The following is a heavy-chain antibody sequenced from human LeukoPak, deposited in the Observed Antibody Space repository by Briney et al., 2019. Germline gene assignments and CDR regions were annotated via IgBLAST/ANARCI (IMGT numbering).Heavy chain of an antibody. V-gene: IGHV4-39*01. Sequence: SETLSLTCTVSGGSISSSSYYWGWIRQPPGRGLEWIGSIYYSGSTYYNPSLKRRVTISVDTSKNQFSLKLSSVTAADTAVYYCARRRPSHYFDYWGQGTLVTVSS. CDR1: GGSISSSSYY. CDR2: IYYSGST. J-gene: IGHJ4*02. CDR3: ARRRPSHYFDY.